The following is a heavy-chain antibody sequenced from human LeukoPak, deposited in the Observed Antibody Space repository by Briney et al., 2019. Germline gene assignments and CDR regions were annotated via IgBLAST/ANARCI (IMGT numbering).Heavy chain of an antibody. CDR1: GDSISSSIYY. V-gene: IGHV4-39*01. CDR2: IYYNGYT. D-gene: IGHD3-10*01. Sequence: SETLSLTCTVSGDSISSSIYYWGWIRQPPGEGLEWIGCIYYNGYTYYTSSLKSRVTIFVNTSKNQFSLKLISVTAADTAVYYCARQGGDTMVRGVVRDWFDPWGQGTLVTVSS. J-gene: IGHJ5*02. CDR3: ARQGGDTMVRGVVRDWFDP.